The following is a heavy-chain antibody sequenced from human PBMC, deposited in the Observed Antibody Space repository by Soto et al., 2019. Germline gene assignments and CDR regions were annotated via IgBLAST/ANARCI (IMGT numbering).Heavy chain of an antibody. J-gene: IGHJ4*02. CDR1: GYTFTGYY. CDR2: ISAYNGNT. Sequence: ASVKVSCKASGYTFTGYYMHWVRQAPGQGLEWMGWISAYNGNTNYAQKLQGRVTMTTDTSTSTAYMELRSLRSDDTAVYYCARIDFGDRHPIDYWGQGTLVTVSS. D-gene: IGHD3-3*01. V-gene: IGHV1-18*04. CDR3: ARIDFGDRHPIDY.